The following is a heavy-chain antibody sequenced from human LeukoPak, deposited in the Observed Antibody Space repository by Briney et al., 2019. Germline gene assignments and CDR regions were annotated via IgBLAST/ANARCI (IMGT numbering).Heavy chain of an antibody. V-gene: IGHV1-69*06. CDR2: IIPIFGTA. Sequence: SVKVSCKASGGTFSSYAISWVRQAPGQGLEWMGGIIPIFGTANYAQKFQGRVTITADKSTSTAYMELSSLRSEDTAVYYCAGVQGIGIWFGELLPNWFDPWGQGTLVTVSS. CDR3: AGVQGIGIWFGELLPNWFDP. J-gene: IGHJ5*02. D-gene: IGHD3-10*01. CDR1: GGTFSSYA.